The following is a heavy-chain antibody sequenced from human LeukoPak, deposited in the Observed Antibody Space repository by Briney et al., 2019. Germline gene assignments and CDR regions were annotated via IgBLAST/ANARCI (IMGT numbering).Heavy chain of an antibody. CDR1: GFTSSKYG. CDR2: IWYDGSNK. V-gene: IGHV3-33*01. Sequence: PGGSLRLSCAASGFTSSKYGMHWVRQAPGKGLEWVAAIWYDGSNKYYGDSVKGRFTISRDNSKNTLYLQMNSLRAEDTAAYYCARAGYGDPHFDFWGQGTLVTVSS. J-gene: IGHJ4*02. CDR3: ARAGYGDPHFDF. D-gene: IGHD4-17*01.